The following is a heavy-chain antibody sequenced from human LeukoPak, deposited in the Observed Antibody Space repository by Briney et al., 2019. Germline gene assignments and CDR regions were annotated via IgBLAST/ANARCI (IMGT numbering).Heavy chain of an antibody. V-gene: IGHV3-23*01. CDR2: ISGSGGST. CDR1: GFTFSSYG. Sequence: SGGSLRLSCAASGFTFSSYGMSWVRKAPGQGLEWVSAISGSGGSTYYADSVKGRFTISRDNSKNTLYLQMNSLRAEDTAVYYCARDVATISNWFDPWGQGTLVTVSS. CDR3: ARDVATISNWFDP. D-gene: IGHD5-24*01. J-gene: IGHJ5*02.